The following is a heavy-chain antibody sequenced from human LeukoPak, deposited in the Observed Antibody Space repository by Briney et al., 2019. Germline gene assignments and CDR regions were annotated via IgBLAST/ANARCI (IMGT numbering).Heavy chain of an antibody. D-gene: IGHD1-1*01. CDR1: GFTVSSNH. Sequence: GGSLRLSCAASGFTVSSNHMSWARQAPGKGLEWVSVIYSGGSTDYADSVKGRFTISRDNSKNTLYLQMNSLRAGDTAVYHCARGPAGYNWGQGTLVTVSS. J-gene: IGHJ4*02. CDR3: ARGPAGYN. V-gene: IGHV3-53*01. CDR2: IYSGGST.